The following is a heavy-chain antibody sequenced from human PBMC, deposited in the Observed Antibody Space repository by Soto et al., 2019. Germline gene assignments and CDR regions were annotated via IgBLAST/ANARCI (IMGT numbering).Heavy chain of an antibody. CDR3: AKSHYDSSGYYIIDH. D-gene: IGHD3-22*01. Sequence: SETLSLTCTVSGGSISGRCWSWVRQSPGKGLEWIRYFCYTGSTNYNPSLKSRVTISVDRSKTQCSLKLTSVTAADTAVYYCAKSHYDSSGYYIIDHWGQGTLVTVSS. CDR2: FCYTGST. V-gene: IGHV4-59*01. J-gene: IGHJ5*02. CDR1: GGSISGRC.